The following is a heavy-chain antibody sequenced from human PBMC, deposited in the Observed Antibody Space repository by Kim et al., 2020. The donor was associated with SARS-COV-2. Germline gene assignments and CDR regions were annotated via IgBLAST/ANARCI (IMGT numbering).Heavy chain of an antibody. Sequence: SLRSRVTISVDTSKNQFSLKLSSVTAADTAVYYCARYAKDSSWYLGGFDPWGQGTLVTVSS. CDR3: ARYAKDSSWYLGGFDP. V-gene: IGHV4-59*01. J-gene: IGHJ5*02. D-gene: IGHD6-13*01.